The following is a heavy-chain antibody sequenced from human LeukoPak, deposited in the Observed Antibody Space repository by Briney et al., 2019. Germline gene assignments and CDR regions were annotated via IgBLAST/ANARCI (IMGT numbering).Heavy chain of an antibody. J-gene: IGHJ3*02. V-gene: IGHV3-23*01. CDR3: AKDPNGDYVGAFDM. CDR1: GLTLSAYA. D-gene: IGHD4-17*01. Sequence: PGGSLRLSRAASGLTLSAYALVWVRQAPGKGLEWVSAITGSGAGTYYADSVKGRFTISRDNSNNMLYLQMNSLRAEDTALYYCAKDPNGDYVGAFDMWGPGTMVVVSS. CDR2: ITGSGAGT.